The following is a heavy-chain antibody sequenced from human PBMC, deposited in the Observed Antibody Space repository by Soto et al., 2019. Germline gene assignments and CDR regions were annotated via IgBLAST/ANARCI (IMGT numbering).Heavy chain of an antibody. CDR3: ASGRPGVGATLNTYYYYGMDV. D-gene: IGHD1-26*01. V-gene: IGHV1-3*01. CDR1: GYTFTSYA. Sequence: ASVKVSCKASGYTFTSYAMHWVRQAPGQRLEWMGWINAGNGNTKYSQKFQGRVTITRDTSASTAYMELSSLRSEDTAVYYCASGRPGVGATLNTYYYYGMDVWGQGTTVTVSS. J-gene: IGHJ6*02. CDR2: INAGNGNT.